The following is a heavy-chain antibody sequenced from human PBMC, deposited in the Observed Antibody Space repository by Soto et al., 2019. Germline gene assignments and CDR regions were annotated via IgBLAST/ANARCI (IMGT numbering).Heavy chain of an antibody. CDR2: IIPIFGTA. CDR3: ARDMGSDTKNWFDP. D-gene: IGHD2-21*01. V-gene: IGHV1-69*13. J-gene: IGHJ5*02. Sequence: ASVKVSCKASGGTFSIYAISWVRQAPGQGLEWMGGIIPIFGTANYAQKFQGRVTITADESTSTAYMELSSLRSEDTAVYYCARDMGSDTKNWFDPWGQGTLVTVSS. CDR1: GGTFSIYA.